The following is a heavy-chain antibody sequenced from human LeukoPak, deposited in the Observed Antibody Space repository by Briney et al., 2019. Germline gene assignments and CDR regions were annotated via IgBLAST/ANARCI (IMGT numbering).Heavy chain of an antibody. D-gene: IGHD2-2*01. CDR3: ARQFATASADTRGYFDF. CDR1: GASISSSNDY. J-gene: IGHJ4*03. V-gene: IGHV4-39*01. CDR2: ITYDGSA. Sequence: PSETLSLACSVSGASISSSNDYWGWIRQAPGKGLEWIGSITYDGSAHYNPSLMSRATILVDSSKNQFSLKLSSVTAADAAMYYCARQFATASADTRGYFDFWGQGTAGTVSS.